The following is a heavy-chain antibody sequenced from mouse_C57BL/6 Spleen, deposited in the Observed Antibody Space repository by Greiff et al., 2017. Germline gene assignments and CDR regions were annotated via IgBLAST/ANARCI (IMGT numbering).Heavy chain of an antibody. CDR3: ARTGTGRAWFAY. CDR1: GYAFTNYL. V-gene: IGHV1-54*01. D-gene: IGHD4-1*01. Sequence: VQLQQSGAELVRPGTSVKVSCKASGYAFTNYLIEWVKQRPGQGLEWIGVVNPGSGGTNYNEKFKGKATLTADKSSSTAYMQLSSLTSEDSAVYFCARTGTGRAWFAYWGQGTLVTVSA. CDR2: VNPGSGGT. J-gene: IGHJ3*01.